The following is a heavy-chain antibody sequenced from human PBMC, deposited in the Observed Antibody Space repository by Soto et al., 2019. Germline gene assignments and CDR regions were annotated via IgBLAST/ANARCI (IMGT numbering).Heavy chain of an antibody. V-gene: IGHV3-74*01. CDR2: VHSDGTT. J-gene: IGHJ4*02. CDR3: ARGSGSSGWYMGY. D-gene: IGHD6-19*01. Sequence: PGGSLRLSCAASGFTFTAYWMHWVRQSPERGLVWVSRVHSDGTTNYADSVKGRFTISRDDAKNTLYLQMNSLRVEDTAVYYCARGSGSSGWYMGYWGQGTPVTVSS. CDR1: GFTFTAYW.